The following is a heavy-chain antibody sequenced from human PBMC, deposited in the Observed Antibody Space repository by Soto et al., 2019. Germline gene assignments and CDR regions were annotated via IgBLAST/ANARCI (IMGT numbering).Heavy chain of an antibody. J-gene: IGHJ6*02. Sequence: SVEVSCKASGGTFSSYAMSWVRQAPGQGLEGMGGVIPIFGTANYAQKFQGRVTITADESTSTAYMELSSLRSEDTAVYYCARRTVVDYGYSYGFSLYYYGRDVWGPGTRVTVSS. CDR3: ARRTVVDYGYSYGFSLYYYGRDV. CDR1: GGTFSSYA. V-gene: IGHV1-69*13. CDR2: VIPIFGTA. D-gene: IGHD5-18*01.